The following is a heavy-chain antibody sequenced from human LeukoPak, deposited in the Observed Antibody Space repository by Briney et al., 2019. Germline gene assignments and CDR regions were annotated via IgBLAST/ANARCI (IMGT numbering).Heavy chain of an antibody. Sequence: ASVKVSCKASGYTFTSYDINWVLQATGQGLEWMGWMNPNSGNTGYAQKFQGRVTMTRNTSISTAYMELSSLRSEDTAVYYCARGCITMSRGVIMDWFDPWGQGTLVTVSS. D-gene: IGHD3-10*01. CDR1: GYTFTSYD. J-gene: IGHJ5*02. V-gene: IGHV1-8*01. CDR3: ARGCITMSRGVIMDWFDP. CDR2: MNPNSGNT.